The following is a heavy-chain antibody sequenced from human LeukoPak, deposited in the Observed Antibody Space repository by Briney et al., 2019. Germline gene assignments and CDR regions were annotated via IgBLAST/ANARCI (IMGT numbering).Heavy chain of an antibody. CDR2: INLNSGDI. Sequence: EASVKVSCKASGGTFSSYAISWVRQAPGQGLEWMGWINLNSGDIKSAQKFQGRVTMTRDTSITTVYMEVSWLTSDDTAIYYCARADRLHGGPYLIGPWGQGTLVTVSS. D-gene: IGHD2-21*01. CDR1: GGTFSSYA. CDR3: ARADRLHGGPYLIGP. J-gene: IGHJ5*02. V-gene: IGHV1-2*02.